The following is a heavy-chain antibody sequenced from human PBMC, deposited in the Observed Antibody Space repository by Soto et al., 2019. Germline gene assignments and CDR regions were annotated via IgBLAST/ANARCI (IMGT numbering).Heavy chain of an antibody. CDR2: IRSKANTYAT. D-gene: IGHD3-22*01. V-gene: IGHV3-73*02. J-gene: IGHJ4*02. CDR1: GFTFSDSA. CDR3: TRHEAYFDNSGSGSFDY. Sequence: EVQLEESGGGLVQPGGSLKLSCAASGFTFSDSAVHWVRQASGKGPEWVGRIRSKANTYATAYAASVRGRFTISRDDSKNTAYLQMNSLRPDDTAVYFCTRHEAYFDNSGSGSFDYWGQGTLVTVSS.